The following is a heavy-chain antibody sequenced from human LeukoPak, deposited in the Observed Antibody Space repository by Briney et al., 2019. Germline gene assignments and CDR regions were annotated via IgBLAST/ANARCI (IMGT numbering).Heavy chain of an antibody. CDR3: AKDSLATLYDRSGYIDY. D-gene: IGHD3-22*01. Sequence: GRSLRLSCAASGFTFNDYAMHWVRQAPGKGLEWVSGISWNSGNIGYVDSVKGRFTISRDNAKNSLYLQMNSLRAEDTALYYCAKDSLATLYDRSGYIDYWGQGTLVTVSS. V-gene: IGHV3-9*01. J-gene: IGHJ4*02. CDR2: ISWNSGNI. CDR1: GFTFNDYA.